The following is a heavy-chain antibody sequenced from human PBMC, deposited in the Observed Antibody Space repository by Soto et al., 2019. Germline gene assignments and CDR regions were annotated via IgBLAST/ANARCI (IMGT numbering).Heavy chain of an antibody. CDR2: ISGSGTYT. V-gene: IGHV3-11*06. CDR1: GFTFSDYY. J-gene: IGHJ4*02. D-gene: IGHD2-21*02. CDR3: VRGGSYCGGACFVY. Sequence: QVQLVESGGGLVKPGGSLRLSCAASGFTFSDYYMSWIRQAPGKGLEWVSYISGSGTYTNYGDSVKGRFTISRDNAKNSLYLEMNSLRAEDTAVYYCVRGGSYCGGACFVYWGQGTLVTGSS.